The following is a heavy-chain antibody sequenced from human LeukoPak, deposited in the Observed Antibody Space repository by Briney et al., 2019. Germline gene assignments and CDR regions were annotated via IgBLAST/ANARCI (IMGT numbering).Heavy chain of an antibody. J-gene: IGHJ3*02. CDR2: MNPNSGNT. Sequence: ASVKVSCKASGYTFTSYDINWVRQATGHGLEWMGWMNPNSGNTGYAQKFQGRVTMTRNASISTAYMELSSLRSEDTAVYYCAGGLADYVWGSYRSDAFDIWGQGTMVTVSS. D-gene: IGHD3-16*02. CDR3: AGGLADYVWGSYRSDAFDI. CDR1: GYTFTSYD. V-gene: IGHV1-8*01.